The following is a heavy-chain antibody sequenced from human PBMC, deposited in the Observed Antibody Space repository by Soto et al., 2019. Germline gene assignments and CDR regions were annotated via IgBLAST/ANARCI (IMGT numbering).Heavy chain of an antibody. CDR2: IRSKANRYAT. D-gene: IGHD2-8*01. V-gene: IGHV3-73*02. CDR3: TRLVGYCTNGVCYNY. Sequence: EVQLVESGGGLVQPGGSLKLSCAASGFTFSGSAMHWVRQASGKGLEWVGRIRSKANRYATAYAASVKGRFTISRDDSKNTAYLQMNSLNTEDTAVYYCTRLVGYCTNGVCYNYWGQGTLVTVSS. J-gene: IGHJ4*02. CDR1: GFTFSGSA.